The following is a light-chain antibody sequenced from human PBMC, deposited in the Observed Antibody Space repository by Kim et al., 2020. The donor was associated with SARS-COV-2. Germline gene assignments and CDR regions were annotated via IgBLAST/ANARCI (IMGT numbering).Light chain of an antibody. Sequence: QSITISCPGTNSDVGGYNYVSWYQHRPGKAPKLMIYDVSQRPSGVSDRFSGSKSGNAASLTISGLQAEDEADYYCYSYTGSSTPYVFGTGTKVTVL. CDR1: NSDVGGYNY. CDR2: DVS. CDR3: YSYTGSSTPYV. V-gene: IGLV2-14*03. J-gene: IGLJ1*01.